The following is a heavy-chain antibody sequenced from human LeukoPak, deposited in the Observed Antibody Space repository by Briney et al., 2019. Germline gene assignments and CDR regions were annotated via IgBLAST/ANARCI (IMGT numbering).Heavy chain of an antibody. CDR1: GFTFSRYE. J-gene: IGHJ4*02. V-gene: IGHV3-48*03. D-gene: IGHD3-10*01. Sequence: PGGSLRLSCAASGFTFSRYEMSWVRQAPGKGLEWVSYISRSGDTIYFADSVKGRFTISRDNAKNSPYLQMSSLRAEDTAVYYCARDYASDYWGQGTLVTVSS. CDR2: ISRSGDTI. CDR3: ARDYASDY.